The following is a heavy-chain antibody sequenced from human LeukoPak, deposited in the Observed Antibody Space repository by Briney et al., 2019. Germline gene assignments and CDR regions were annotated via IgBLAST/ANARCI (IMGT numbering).Heavy chain of an antibody. J-gene: IGHJ3*02. CDR2: IYYSGST. CDR3: AREEVPHGFDI. Sequence: SETLSLTCTVSGGSISSYYWNWIRQPPGKGLEWIGYIYYSGSTNYNPSLKSRVTISVDTSKNQFSLKLSSVTAADTAVYYCAREEVPHGFDIWGQGTMVTVSS. V-gene: IGHV4-59*01. CDR1: GGSISSYY.